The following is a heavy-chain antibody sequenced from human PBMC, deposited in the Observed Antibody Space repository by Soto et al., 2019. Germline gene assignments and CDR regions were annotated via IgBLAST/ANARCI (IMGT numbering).Heavy chain of an antibody. CDR2: IIPNYGKA. D-gene: IGHD6-6*01. Sequence: SVKVSCKASGYTFTIYGISWVRQAPGQGLEWMGGIIPNYGKANYAQKFQGRVTITADKSTSTAYMELSSLRSEDTAVYYCARSIAARSVPPYNWFDPWGQGTLVTVSS. J-gene: IGHJ5*02. CDR1: GYTFTIYG. V-gene: IGHV1-69*06. CDR3: ARSIAARSVPPYNWFDP.